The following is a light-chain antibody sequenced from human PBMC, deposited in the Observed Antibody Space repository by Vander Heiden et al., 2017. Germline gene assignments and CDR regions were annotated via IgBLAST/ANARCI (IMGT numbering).Light chain of an antibody. CDR3: QRSDGTPRT. CDR2: AAS. CDR1: QSISSY. V-gene: IGKV1-39*01. J-gene: IGKJ1*01. Sequence: DIQMTQSPSSLSASVGDRVTITCRASQSISSYLNLYQQKPGKAPKLLIYAASSLQSGVPSRFSGSASATDFTLTISMLHPEDFATYYCQRSDGTPRTFGQGTKVEIK.